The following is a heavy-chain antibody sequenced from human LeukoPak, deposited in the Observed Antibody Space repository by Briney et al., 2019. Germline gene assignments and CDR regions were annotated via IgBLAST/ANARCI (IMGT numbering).Heavy chain of an antibody. CDR1: GFPSRSYG. V-gene: IGHV3-30*18. CDR3: ANSAFDI. Sequence: PGGSLRPSCEAPGFPSRSYGMHWARQAPGKGLEWVAVISYDGSNKYYADSVKGRFTISRDNSKNTLYLQMNSLRAEDTAVYYCANSAFDIWGQGTMVTVSS. CDR2: ISYDGSNK. J-gene: IGHJ3*02.